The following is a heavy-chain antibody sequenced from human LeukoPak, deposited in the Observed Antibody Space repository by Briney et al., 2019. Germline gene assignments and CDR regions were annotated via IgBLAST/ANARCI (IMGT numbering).Heavy chain of an antibody. Sequence: GGSLRLSCAASGFIFSSYAMSWVRQAPGKGLEWVSYISSSSSTIHYADSVRGRFTISRDDAKNSLYLQMNSLRAEDTAMYYCARDSSGFDYWGQGTLVTVSS. CDR1: GFIFSSYA. D-gene: IGHD6-19*01. CDR2: ISSSSSTI. CDR3: ARDSSGFDY. V-gene: IGHV3-48*04. J-gene: IGHJ4*02.